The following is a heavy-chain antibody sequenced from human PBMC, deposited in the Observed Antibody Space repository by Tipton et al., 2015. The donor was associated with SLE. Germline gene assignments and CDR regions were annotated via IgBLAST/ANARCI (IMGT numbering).Heavy chain of an antibody. Sequence: TLSLTCTVSGGSISSYYWSWIRQPPGKGLEWIGYIYYSGSTNYNPSLKSRVTISVDTSKNQFSLKLSSVTAADTAVYYCASGRAVAGGDYFGYWGQGTLVTVSS. V-gene: IGHV4-59*07. J-gene: IGHJ4*02. CDR2: IYYSGST. CDR3: ASGRAVAGGDYFGY. D-gene: IGHD6-19*01. CDR1: GGSISSYY.